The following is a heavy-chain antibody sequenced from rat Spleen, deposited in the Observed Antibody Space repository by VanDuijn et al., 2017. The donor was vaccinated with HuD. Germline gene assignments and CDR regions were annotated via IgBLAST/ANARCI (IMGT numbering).Heavy chain of an antibody. CDR1: GFTFSDYG. Sequence: VQLVESGGGLVQPGRSLKLSCAASGFTFSDYGMAWVRQPPGKGLEWMGGIWDDGITDYNSALKSRLSISRDTSKSQVFLTMNSLQTDDTAIYFCTCNNYEWGQGVMVTVSS. CDR2: IWDDGIT. CDR3: TCNNYE. V-gene: IGHV2-1*01. J-gene: IGHJ2*01. D-gene: IGHD1-10*01.